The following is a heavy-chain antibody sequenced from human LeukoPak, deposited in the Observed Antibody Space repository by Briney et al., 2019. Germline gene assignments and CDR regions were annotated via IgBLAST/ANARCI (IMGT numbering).Heavy chain of an antibody. J-gene: IGHJ4*02. CDR1: GFTLSDLW. CDR2: IKQDGSEK. V-gene: IGHV3-7*01. Sequence: GGSLRLFCAASGFTLSDLWMSWVRQAPGKGLEWVANIKQDGSEKYYVDSVKGRFTLSRHNAKTSLYLQMNSLRADDTAVDYCARGRHVLRRGSSTSWPFDSWGQGTLVTVSS. CDR3: ARGRHVLRRGSSTSWPFDS. D-gene: IGHD2-2*01.